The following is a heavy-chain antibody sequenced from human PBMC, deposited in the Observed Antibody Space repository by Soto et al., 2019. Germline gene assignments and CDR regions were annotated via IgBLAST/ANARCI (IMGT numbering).Heavy chain of an antibody. J-gene: IGHJ4*02. Sequence: QVLLQESGPGLVQPSGTLSLSCAVSGVSISSNYYWGRVRQSPGKGLEWLGDISHIGSVNYSPSLMSRVTISMDRSENQFSLKLNSVTAADTAVYYCVRSFGWYAIDYWGQGTLVIVSS. D-gene: IGHD6-19*01. V-gene: IGHV4-4*02. CDR1: GVSISSNYY. CDR3: VRSFGWYAIDY. CDR2: ISHIGSV.